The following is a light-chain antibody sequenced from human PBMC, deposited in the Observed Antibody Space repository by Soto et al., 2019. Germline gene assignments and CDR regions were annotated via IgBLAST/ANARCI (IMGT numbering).Light chain of an antibody. Sequence: QSALTQPAYVSGSPGQSITISCTGTSSDVGGYNYVSWYQQHPGKAPKLMIYDVSNRPSGVSNRFSGSKSGNTASLTISGLQAEDEADYYCSSYKSSTFYVFGTGTKVTV. J-gene: IGLJ1*01. CDR2: DVS. CDR1: SSDVGGYNY. V-gene: IGLV2-14*01. CDR3: SSYKSSTFYV.